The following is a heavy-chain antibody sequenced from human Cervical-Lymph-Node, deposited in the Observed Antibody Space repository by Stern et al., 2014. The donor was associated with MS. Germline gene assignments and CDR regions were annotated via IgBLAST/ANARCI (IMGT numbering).Heavy chain of an antibody. CDR1: GGSISSYY. CDR3: ARDSQGYSNYYYYYGMDV. D-gene: IGHD4-11*01. CDR2: IYYVGST. J-gene: IGHJ6*02. V-gene: IGHV4-59*01. Sequence: QLQLQESGPGLVKPSETLSLTCTVSGGSISSYYWSWIRQPPGQGLAWIGYIYYVGSTNYNPSLKSRGTISVDTTKNQFSLKLSSVTAADTAVYYCARDSQGYSNYYYYYGMDVWGQGTTVTVSS.